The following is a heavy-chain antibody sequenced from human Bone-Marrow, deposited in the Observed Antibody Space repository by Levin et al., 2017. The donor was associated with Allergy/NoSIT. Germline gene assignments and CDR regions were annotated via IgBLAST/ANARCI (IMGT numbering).Heavy chain of an antibody. CDR1: GYSFTSYW. J-gene: IGHJ6*03. V-gene: IGHV5-10-1*01. CDR2: IDPSDSYT. Sequence: GASVKVSCKGSGYSFTSYWISWVRQMPGKGLEWMGRIDPSDSYTNYSPSFQGHVTISADKSISTAYLQWSSLKASDTAMYYCARHLYCSSTSCTMSPYYYYMDVWGKGTTVTVSS. D-gene: IGHD2-2*01. CDR3: ARHLYCSSTSCTMSPYYYYMDV.